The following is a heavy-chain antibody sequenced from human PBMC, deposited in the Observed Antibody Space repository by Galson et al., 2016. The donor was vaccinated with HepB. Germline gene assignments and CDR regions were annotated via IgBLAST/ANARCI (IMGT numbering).Heavy chain of an antibody. CDR2: IWHDGSNK. CDR3: GTKSYLKGHSIVVAAPSQT. J-gene: IGHJ5*02. CDR1: GFTFSTYG. D-gene: IGHD2-15*01. V-gene: IGHV3-33*01. Sequence: SLRLSCAASGFTFSTYGLHWVRQAPGKGLEWVAVIWHDGSNKYYADSVKGRFTISRDSSTLYLQMNSLRAEDTAVYYCGTKSYLKGHSIVVAAPSQTWGRGTLVTVSS.